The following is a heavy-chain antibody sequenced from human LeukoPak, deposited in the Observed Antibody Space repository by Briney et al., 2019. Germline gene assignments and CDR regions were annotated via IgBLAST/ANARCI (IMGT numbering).Heavy chain of an antibody. J-gene: IGHJ5*02. CDR1: GFTFSSYS. D-gene: IGHD6-13*01. V-gene: IGHV3-48*01. Sequence: GGSLRLSCAASGFTFSSYSMNWVRQAPGKGLEWVSYISSSSSTIYYADSVKGRFTISRDNAKNSLYLQMNSLRAEDTAVYYCARDFFGIAADENWFDPWGQGTLVTVSS. CDR3: ARDFFGIAADENWFDP. CDR2: ISSSSSTI.